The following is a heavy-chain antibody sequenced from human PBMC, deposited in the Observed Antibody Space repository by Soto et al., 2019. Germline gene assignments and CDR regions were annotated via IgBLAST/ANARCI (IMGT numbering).Heavy chain of an antibody. Sequence: SETLSLTCTVSGGSISSSSYYWGWIRQPPGKGLEWIGSIYYSGSTDYNPSLKSRVTISVDTSKNQFSLKLSSVTAADTAVYYCARRIAARLNLFDPWGQGTLVTVSS. CDR2: IYYSGST. D-gene: IGHD6-6*01. J-gene: IGHJ5*02. CDR1: GGSISSSSYY. V-gene: IGHV4-39*01. CDR3: ARRIAARLNLFDP.